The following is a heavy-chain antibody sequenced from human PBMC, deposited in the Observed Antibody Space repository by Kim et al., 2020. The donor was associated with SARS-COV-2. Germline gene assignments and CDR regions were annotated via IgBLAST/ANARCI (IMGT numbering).Heavy chain of an antibody. J-gene: IGHJ4*02. D-gene: IGHD3-22*01. Sequence: KFQERVTITRDMSTSTAYMELSSLRSEDTAVYYCAAPNDYYDSSGYALDYWGQGTLVTVSS. V-gene: IGHV1-58*01. CDR3: AAPNDYYDSSGYALDY.